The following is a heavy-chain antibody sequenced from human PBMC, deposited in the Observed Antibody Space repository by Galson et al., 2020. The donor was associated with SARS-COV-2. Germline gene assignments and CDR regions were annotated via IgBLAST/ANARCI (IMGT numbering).Heavy chain of an antibody. Sequence: SQTLSLTCAISGDSVSSNSTAWTWIRQSPSRGLEWLGRTYYRSQWSTDYAVSVKSRITINPDTSKNQFSLQLNSVTPEDPAIYYCAGRVAGAGSLHIWGQGTMVIVSS. CDR2: TYYRSQWST. V-gene: IGHV6-1*01. D-gene: IGHD6-13*01. CDR3: AGRVAGAGSLHI. CDR1: GDSVSSNSTA. J-gene: IGHJ3*02.